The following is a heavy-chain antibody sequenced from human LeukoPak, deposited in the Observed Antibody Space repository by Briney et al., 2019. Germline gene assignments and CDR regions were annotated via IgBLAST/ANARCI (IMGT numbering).Heavy chain of an antibody. J-gene: IGHJ5*02. CDR1: GYTFTGYY. CDR3: ARGVVVVITTNDIREFDP. D-gene: IGHD3-22*01. CDR2: INPNSGGT. Sequence: ASVKVSCTASGYTFTGYYMHWVRQAPGQGLEWMGWINPNSGGTNYAQKFQGRVTMTRDTSISTAYMELSRLRSDDTAVYYCARGVVVVITTNDIREFDPWGQGTLVTVSS. V-gene: IGHV1-2*02.